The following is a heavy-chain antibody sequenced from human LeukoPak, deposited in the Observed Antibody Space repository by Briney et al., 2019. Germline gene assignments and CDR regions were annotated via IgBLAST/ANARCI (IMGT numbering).Heavy chain of an antibody. CDR3: ARDDGSSWPDGDY. CDR2: IYTSGST. V-gene: IGHV4-61*02. Sequence: SETLSLTCTVSGGSISSGGYYWSWIRQPAGKGLEWIGRIYTSGSTNYNPSLKSRVTMSVDTSKNQFSLKLSSVTAADTAVYYCARDDGSSWPDGDYWGQGTLVTVSS. D-gene: IGHD6-13*01. CDR1: GGSISSGGYY. J-gene: IGHJ4*02.